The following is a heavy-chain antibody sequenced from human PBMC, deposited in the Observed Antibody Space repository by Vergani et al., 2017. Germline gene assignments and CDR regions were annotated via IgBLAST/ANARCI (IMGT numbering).Heavy chain of an antibody. J-gene: IGHJ6*02. CDR2: ISYDGSNK. Sequence: QVQLVESGGGVVQPGRSLRLSCAASGFTFSSYGMHWVRQAPGKGLEWVALISYDGSNKYYADSVKGRFTISRYNSKNKLYLQMNSLRAEDTAVYFCASAVTTSNFFYYYGMDVWGQGTTVTVSS. CDR3: ASAVTTSNFFYYYGMDV. V-gene: IGHV3-30*03. D-gene: IGHD4-17*01. CDR1: GFTFSSYG.